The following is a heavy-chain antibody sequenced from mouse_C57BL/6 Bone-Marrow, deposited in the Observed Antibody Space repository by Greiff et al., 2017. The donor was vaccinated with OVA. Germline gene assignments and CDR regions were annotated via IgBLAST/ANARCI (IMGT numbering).Heavy chain of an antibody. V-gene: IGHV1-55*01. J-gene: IGHJ1*03. Sequence: QVQLQQPGAELVKPGASVKMSCKASGYTFTSYWITWVKQRPGQGLEWIGDIYPGSGSTNYNEKFKSKATLTVDTSSGTAYMQLSSLTSEDSAVYYCERWGYYYGSSPHWYFDVWGTGTTVTVSS. CDR3: ERWGYYYGSSPHWYFDV. CDR1: GYTFTSYW. D-gene: IGHD1-1*01. CDR2: IYPGSGST.